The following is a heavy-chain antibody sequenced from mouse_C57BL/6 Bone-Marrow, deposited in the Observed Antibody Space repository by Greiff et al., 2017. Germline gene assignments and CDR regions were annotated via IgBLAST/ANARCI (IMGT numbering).Heavy chain of an antibody. CDR1: GFNIKNTY. CDR2: IDPANGNT. CDR3: ARNYGNHGGFAY. V-gene: IGHV14-3*01. J-gene: IGHJ3*01. Sequence: VQLKESVAELVRPGASVKLSCTASGFNIKNTYMHWVKQRPEQGLEWIGRIDPANGNTKYAPKFQGKATRTADTSSNTAYLQLNSLTSEDTAIYYCARNYGNHGGFAYWGQGTLVTVSA. D-gene: IGHD2-1*01.